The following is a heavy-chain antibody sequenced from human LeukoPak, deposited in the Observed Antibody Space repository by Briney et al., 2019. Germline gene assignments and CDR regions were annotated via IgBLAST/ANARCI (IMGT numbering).Heavy chain of an antibody. CDR3: ARERGATGYDSGLDYDY. CDR1: GYKFTNYW. Sequence: PGESLKISCKGSGYKFTNYWIGWVRQMPGKGLEWMGIIYPGAASDTRYSPSFQGQVTFSADKSISTVYLQWSALKASDSALYFCARERGATGYDSGLDYDYWGQGTLVTVSS. CDR2: IYPGAASDT. D-gene: IGHD1-1*01. V-gene: IGHV5-51*01. J-gene: IGHJ4*02.